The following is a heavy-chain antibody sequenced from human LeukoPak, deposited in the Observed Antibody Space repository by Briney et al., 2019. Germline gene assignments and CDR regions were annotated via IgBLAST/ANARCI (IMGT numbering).Heavy chain of an antibody. CDR2: IWYDGSNK. J-gene: IGHJ4*02. CDR1: GFTFSSYG. CDR3: AKEVLTTVTPFDY. Sequence: GGSLRLSCAASGFTFSSYGMHWVRQAPGKGLEWVAVIWYDGSNKYYADSVKGRFTISRDNSKNTLYLQMNSLRAEDTAVYYCAKEVLTTVTPFDYWGQGTLVTVSS. D-gene: IGHD4-17*01. V-gene: IGHV3-33*03.